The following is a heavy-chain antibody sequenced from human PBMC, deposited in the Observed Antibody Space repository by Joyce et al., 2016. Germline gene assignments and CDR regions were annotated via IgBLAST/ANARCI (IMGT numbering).Heavy chain of an antibody. D-gene: IGHD1-14*01. CDR3: ARDGPKTTWDPGYYFDF. J-gene: IGHJ4*02. V-gene: IGHV3-30*04. CDR2: ISYDGKNT. Sequence: QVKLVESGGGVVQPGRSLRLSCAASGFTFSGLFMHWVRQAPGKGLDWVAIISYDGKNTYYGDSMKGRFTISRDNSKNTVYLQVDSLRTEDTAVYYCARDGPKTTWDPGYYFDFWGQGTLVTVSS. CDR1: GFTFSGLF.